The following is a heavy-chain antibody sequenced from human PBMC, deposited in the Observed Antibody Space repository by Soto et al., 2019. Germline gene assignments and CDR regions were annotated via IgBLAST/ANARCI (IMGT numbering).Heavy chain of an antibody. CDR1: GGSISSYY. V-gene: IGHV4-59*08. D-gene: IGHD6-19*01. Sequence: PSETLSLTCTVSGGSISSYYWTWIRQPPGKGLEWIGYIYYSGSTYYNPSLKSRVTISVDTSKNQFSLKLSSVTAADTAVYYCARYPGLKPRFDYWGQGTLVTVSS. CDR2: IYYSGST. CDR3: ARYPGLKPRFDY. J-gene: IGHJ4*02.